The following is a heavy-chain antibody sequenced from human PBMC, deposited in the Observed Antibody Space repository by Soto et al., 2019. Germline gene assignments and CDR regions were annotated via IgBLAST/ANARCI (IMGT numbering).Heavy chain of an antibody. CDR3: ARGLVATIQREGLDP. D-gene: IGHD5-12*01. V-gene: IGHV1-18*01. J-gene: IGHJ5*02. CDR2: ISAYNGNT. CDR1: GYTFTSYG. Sequence: QVQLVQSGAEVKKPGASVKVSCKASGYTFTSYGISWVRQAPGQGLEWMGWISAYNGNTNYAQKLQGRVTMTTDTSASPAYMALKRLRSDDTAVYYSARGLVATIQREGLDPWGQGTLVTVSS.